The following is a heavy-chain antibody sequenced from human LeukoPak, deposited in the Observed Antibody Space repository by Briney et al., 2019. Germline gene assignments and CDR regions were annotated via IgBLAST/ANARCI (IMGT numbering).Heavy chain of an antibody. CDR1: GFTFSSYG. CDR2: IRYDGSNK. D-gene: IGHD3-22*01. V-gene: IGHV3-30*02. Sequence: PGGSLRLSCAASGFTFSSYGMHWVRQAPGKGLEWVAFIRYDGSNKYYADSVKGRFTISRDNSKNTLYLQMNSLRAEDTAVYYCAKDLQDYYDSSGQPXWGQGTLVTV. J-gene: IGHJ4*02. CDR3: AKDLQDYYDSSGQPX.